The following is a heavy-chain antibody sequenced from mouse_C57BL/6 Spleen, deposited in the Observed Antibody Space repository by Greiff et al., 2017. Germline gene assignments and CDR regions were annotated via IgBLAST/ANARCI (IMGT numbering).Heavy chain of an antibody. CDR2: IHPNSGST. D-gene: IGHD2-4*01. CDR1: GYTFTSYW. Sequence: QVQLQQPGAELVKPGASVKLSCKASGYTFTSYWMHWVKQRPGQGLEWIGMIHPNSGSTNYNEKFKSKATLTVDKSSSTAYMQLSSLTSEDSAVYYCARSGDDYDVAWFAYWGQGTLVTVSA. V-gene: IGHV1-64*01. CDR3: ARSGDDYDVAWFAY. J-gene: IGHJ3*01.